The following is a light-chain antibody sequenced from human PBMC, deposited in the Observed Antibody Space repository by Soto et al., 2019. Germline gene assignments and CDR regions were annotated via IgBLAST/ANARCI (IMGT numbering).Light chain of an antibody. CDR1: QSVTSSY. V-gene: IGKV3-20*01. J-gene: IGKJ4*01. Sequence: EIVLTQSPGTLSLSPGERATLSCRASQSVTSSYLAWYQQKPGQAPRLLISGASSRATGIPDRFSGSGSGTDFTLNISRLEPDDFAVYYCQQYSTSRLTFGGGTKVEIK. CDR2: GAS. CDR3: QQYSTSRLT.